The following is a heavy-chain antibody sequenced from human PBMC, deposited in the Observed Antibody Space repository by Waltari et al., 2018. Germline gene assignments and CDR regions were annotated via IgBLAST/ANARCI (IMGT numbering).Heavy chain of an antibody. V-gene: IGHV4-34*01. CDR3: ARFGEVPPNYFFDY. CDR1: GESFPRYF. CDR2: IHYSGST. D-gene: IGHD2-21*01. Sequence: QVQLHQWGAGQLKPSDTLSLPCAVSGESFPRYFWIWIRQSPGKGLEWLGAIHYSGSTNYNPTLASRLSLSVDTTKKQFSLRLTSVTAADAALYFCARFGEVPPNYFFDYWGQGTLVTVSS. J-gene: IGHJ4*01.